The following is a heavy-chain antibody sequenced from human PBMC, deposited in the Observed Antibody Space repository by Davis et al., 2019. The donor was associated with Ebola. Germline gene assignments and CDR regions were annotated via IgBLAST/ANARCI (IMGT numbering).Heavy chain of an antibody. CDR3: ARAGYSSSWADGYYMDV. CDR2: ISSSSSTI. Sequence: PGGSLRLSCAASGFTFSSYAMSWVRQAPGKGLEWVSAISSSSSTIYYADSVKGRFTISRDNSKNTLYLQMNSLRAGDTAVYYCARAGYSSSWADGYYMDVWGKGTTVTVSS. V-gene: IGHV3-23*01. CDR1: GFTFSSYA. D-gene: IGHD6-13*01. J-gene: IGHJ6*03.